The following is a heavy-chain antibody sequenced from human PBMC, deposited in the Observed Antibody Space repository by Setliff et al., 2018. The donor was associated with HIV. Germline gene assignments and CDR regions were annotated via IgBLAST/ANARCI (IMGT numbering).Heavy chain of an antibody. CDR3: ARVISSWSAYYIDY. CDR2: IYYNGNT. J-gene: IGHJ4*02. Sequence: PSETLSLTCTVSGGSINNYYWSWIRQSPGKGLVWIAHIYYNGNTDYNPSLKSRVTISVDTSKNQFSLKLSSVTAADTAVYYCARVISSWSAYYIDYWGQGTLVTVSS. CDR1: GGSINNYY. D-gene: IGHD3-3*01. V-gene: IGHV4-59*01.